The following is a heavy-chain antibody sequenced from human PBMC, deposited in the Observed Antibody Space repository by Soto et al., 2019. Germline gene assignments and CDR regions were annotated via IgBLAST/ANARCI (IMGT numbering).Heavy chain of an antibody. CDR2: ISWDGTIT. V-gene: IGHV3-43*01. CDR3: KPEYTDSAAHVYQTAYLNY. Sequence: EVHLVESGGAGVKPGGSLRLSCVASGFTIDDDTMHWVRQVPGKALEWVSLISWDGTITHYADSVAGRFTISRDNSENCLSLLMSNLRTKDSSLYFSKPEYTDSAAHVYQTAYLNYWCQGTLVTVAS. J-gene: IGHJ4*02. D-gene: IGHD3-9*01. CDR1: GFTIDDDT.